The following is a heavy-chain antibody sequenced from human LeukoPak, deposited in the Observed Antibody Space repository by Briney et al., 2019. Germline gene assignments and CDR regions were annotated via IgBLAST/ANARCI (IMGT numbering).Heavy chain of an antibody. CDR1: GGSINNYY. V-gene: IGHV4-59*01. D-gene: IGHD1-1*01. CDR2: IYYSGST. CDR3: AREVDDSDSDNWFDP. J-gene: IGHJ5*02. Sequence: SETLSLTCAVSGGSINNYYWSWIRQPPGKGLEWIGYIYYSGSTNYNPSLKSRVTISIDTSKNRFSLNLSSVTAADTAVYYCAREVDDSDSDNWFDPWGQGTLVTVSS.